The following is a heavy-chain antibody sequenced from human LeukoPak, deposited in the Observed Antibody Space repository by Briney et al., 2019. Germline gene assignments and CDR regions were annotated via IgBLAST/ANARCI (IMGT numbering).Heavy chain of an antibody. CDR2: FYFGGTT. CDR3: ARAPGQLVRGAFDI. CDR1: GYSISSGYY. Sequence: SETLSLTCTVSGYSISSGYYWGWIRQPPGKGLEWIGSFYFGGTTYYNTSLKSRVSISVDTSENKLSLRLTSVTAADTAVYYCARAPGQLVRGAFDIWGQGTMVTVSS. J-gene: IGHJ3*02. D-gene: IGHD6-13*01. V-gene: IGHV4-38-2*02.